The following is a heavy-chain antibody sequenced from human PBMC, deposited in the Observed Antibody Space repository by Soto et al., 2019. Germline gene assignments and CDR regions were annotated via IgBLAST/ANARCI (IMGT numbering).Heavy chain of an antibody. J-gene: IGHJ4*02. CDR3: ANGHFDY. CDR2: ISYDGSNK. CDR1: GFTFSSYG. Sequence: GGSLRLSCAASGFTFSSYGMHWVRQAPGKGLKWVAVISYDGSNKYYADSVKGRFTISRDNSKNTLYLQMNSLRAEDTAVYYCANGHFDYWGQGTLVTVSS. V-gene: IGHV3-30*18.